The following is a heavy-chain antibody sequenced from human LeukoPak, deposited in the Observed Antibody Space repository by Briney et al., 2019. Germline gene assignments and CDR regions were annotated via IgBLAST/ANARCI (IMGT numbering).Heavy chain of an antibody. CDR3: AKDLGATSAEYFQH. Sequence: GGSLRLSCAASGFTFSDYYMSWIRQAPGKGLEWVSYISSSGSTIYYADSVKGRFTISRDNAKNSLYLQMNSLRAEDTAVYYCAKDLGATSAEYFQHWGQGTLVTVSS. D-gene: IGHD1-26*01. CDR1: GFTFSDYY. J-gene: IGHJ1*01. V-gene: IGHV3-11*04. CDR2: ISSSGSTI.